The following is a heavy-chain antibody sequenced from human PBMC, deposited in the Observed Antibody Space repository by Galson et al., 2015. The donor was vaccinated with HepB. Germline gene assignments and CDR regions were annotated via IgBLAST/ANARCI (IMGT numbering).Heavy chain of an antibody. V-gene: IGHV1-69*13. CDR1: GGTFSSYA. D-gene: IGHD2-2*01. J-gene: IGHJ6*02. Sequence: SVKVSCKASGGTFSSYAISWVRQAPGQGLEWMGGIIPIFGTANYAQKFQGRVTITADESTSTAYMELSSLRSEDTAVYYCVSSGDCSSTSCYPDYYYGMDVWGQGTTVTVSS. CDR2: IIPIFGTA. CDR3: VSSGDCSSTSCYPDYYYGMDV.